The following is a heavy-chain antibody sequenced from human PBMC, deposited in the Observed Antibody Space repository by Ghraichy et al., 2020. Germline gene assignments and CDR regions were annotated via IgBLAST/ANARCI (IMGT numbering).Heavy chain of an antibody. Sequence: GGSLRLSCAASGFTFSSYFMSWVRQAPGKGLEWVSDISGSGSRTYYADSVKGRFTISRDNSKNTLFLQMNSLRAEDTAVYYCARDRFPCLNWLGQDAYDIWGQGTMVTSSS. CDR3: ARDRFPCLNWLGQDAYDI. J-gene: IGHJ3*02. CDR1: GFTFSSYF. CDR2: ISGSGSRT. V-gene: IGHV3-23*01. D-gene: IGHD1-1*01.